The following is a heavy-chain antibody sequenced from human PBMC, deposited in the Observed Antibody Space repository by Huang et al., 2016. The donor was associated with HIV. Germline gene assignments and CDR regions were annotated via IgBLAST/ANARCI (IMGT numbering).Heavy chain of an antibody. J-gene: IGHJ3*01. V-gene: IGHV3-30-3*01. CDR1: GFTFPSYA. CDR2: ISLDGVSK. D-gene: IGHD3-10*01. CDR3: ARGSYGSGSYYLPDAFDL. Sequence: QVPLVESGGDAVQPGGSLRLSCVGSGFTFPSYAMHWVRQAQNKELKCVAVISLDGVSKYYVESVKGRFTISRDNAKNMVFVQMNNLTTEDTGVYYCARGSYGSGSYYLPDAFDLWGQGTKVIVST.